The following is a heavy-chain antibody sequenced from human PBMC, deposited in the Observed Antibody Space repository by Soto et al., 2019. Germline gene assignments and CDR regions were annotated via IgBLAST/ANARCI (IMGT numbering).Heavy chain of an antibody. CDR2: IIPIFGTA. CDR3: ARRMGNDYGDYKNDYYGMDV. D-gene: IGHD4-17*01. CDR1: GGTFSSYA. Sequence: QVQLVQSGAEVKKPGSSVKVSCTASGGTFSSYAISWVRQAPGQGLEWMGGIIPIFGTANYAQKFQGRVTITADESKSTAYMELSSLRSEDTAVYYCARRMGNDYGDYKNDYYGMDVWGQGTTVTVAS. V-gene: IGHV1-69*12. J-gene: IGHJ6*02.